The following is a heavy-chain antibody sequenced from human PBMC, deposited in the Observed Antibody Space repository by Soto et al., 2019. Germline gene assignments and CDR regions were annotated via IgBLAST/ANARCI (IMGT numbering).Heavy chain of an antibody. Sequence: PGGSLRLSCAASGFTFSTYAMTWVRQAPGKGLEWVSTVSGGNRGTYYAASVKGRFTISRDNSNNTLYLQMNSLRAEDTAVYYCAKVGNSDFLYFFDYWGQGTLVTVSS. D-gene: IGHD3-16*01. CDR3: AKVGNSDFLYFFDY. CDR2: VSGGNRGT. V-gene: IGHV3-23*01. J-gene: IGHJ4*02. CDR1: GFTFSTYA.